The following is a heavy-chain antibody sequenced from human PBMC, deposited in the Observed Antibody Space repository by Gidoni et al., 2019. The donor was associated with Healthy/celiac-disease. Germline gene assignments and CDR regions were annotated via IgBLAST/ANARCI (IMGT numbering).Heavy chain of an antibody. D-gene: IGHD2-2*01. CDR3: ARQGGDIVVVPAAYNWFDP. J-gene: IGHJ5*02. V-gene: IGHV4-39*01. Sequence: QLQLQESGPGLVKPSETLSLTCTVSGGSISSSSYNWGWIRQPPGKGLEWIGSIYYSGSTYYNPSLKSRVTISVDTSKNQFSLKLSSVTAADTAVYYCARQGGDIVVVPAAYNWFDPWGQGTLVTVSS. CDR2: IYYSGST. CDR1: GGSISSSSYN.